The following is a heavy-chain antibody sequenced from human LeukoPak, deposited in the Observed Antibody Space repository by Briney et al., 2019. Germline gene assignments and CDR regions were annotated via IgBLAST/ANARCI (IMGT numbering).Heavy chain of an antibody. Sequence: PSETLSLTGSVSGGSLSNYYWSWIRQTPGQGLEWIGYIYYTGSTHYNPSLESRVTISLDTSKNQFSLRLTSVTAADSAMYYCARWDYYTRGYFEYWGQGTLVTVSS. J-gene: IGHJ4*02. V-gene: IGHV4-59*01. CDR2: IYYTGST. CDR1: GGSLSNYY. CDR3: ARWDYYTRGYFEY. D-gene: IGHD2-8*02.